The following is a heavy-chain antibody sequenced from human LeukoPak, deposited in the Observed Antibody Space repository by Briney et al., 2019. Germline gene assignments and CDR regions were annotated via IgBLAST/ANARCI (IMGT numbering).Heavy chain of an antibody. CDR3: ARKFGLNDLNEY. V-gene: IGHV3-23*01. CDR1: GFSFSSNG. D-gene: IGHD3-10*01. CDR2: ITGSGEST. Sequence: PGGSLRLSCAASGFSFSSNGMSWVRQGPGRGLQWVSAITGSGESTFYADSVKGRFTISRDNAKNSLYLQMNGLRDEDTAVYYCARKFGLNDLNEYWGQGTLVTVSS. J-gene: IGHJ4*02.